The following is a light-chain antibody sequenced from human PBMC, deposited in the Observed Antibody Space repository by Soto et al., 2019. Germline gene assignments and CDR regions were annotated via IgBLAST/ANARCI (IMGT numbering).Light chain of an antibody. CDR3: SSYAGSNNYV. CDR2: EVS. Sequence: QSVLTQLSSASGSPGQSVTISCTGTSSDVGGYNYVSWYQQDPGKAPKLMIYEVSKRPSGVPNRFSGSKSGNTASLTVSGLQAEDEADYYCSSYAGSNNYVFGTGTKVTVL. V-gene: IGLV2-8*01. J-gene: IGLJ1*01. CDR1: SSDVGGYNY.